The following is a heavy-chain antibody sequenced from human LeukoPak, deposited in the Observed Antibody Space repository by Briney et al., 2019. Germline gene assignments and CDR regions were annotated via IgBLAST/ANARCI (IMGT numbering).Heavy chain of an antibody. D-gene: IGHD3-22*01. CDR1: GGTFSSYA. J-gene: IGHJ6*03. Sequence: SVKVSCKASGGTFSSYAISWVRQAPGQGLEWMGGIIPIFGTANCAQKFQGRVTITADESTSTAYMELSSLRSEDTAVYYCATEAYYYDSSGYTQTAYYYYMDVWGKGTTVTISS. V-gene: IGHV1-69*13. CDR3: ATEAYYYDSSGYTQTAYYYYMDV. CDR2: IIPIFGTA.